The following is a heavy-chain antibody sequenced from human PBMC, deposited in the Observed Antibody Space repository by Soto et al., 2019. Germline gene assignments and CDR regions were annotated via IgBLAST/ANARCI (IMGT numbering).Heavy chain of an antibody. CDR3: AKDRGLVLSFYFDY. V-gene: IGHV3-9*01. D-gene: IGHD6-19*01. CDR2: ISWNSGSI. Sequence: ESVGGLVQPGRSLRLSCAASGFTFDDYAMHWVRQAPGKGLEWVSGISWNSGSIGYADSVKGRFTISRDNAKNSLYLQMNSLRAEDTALYYCAKDRGLVLSFYFDYWGQGTLVTVSS. CDR1: GFTFDDYA. J-gene: IGHJ4*02.